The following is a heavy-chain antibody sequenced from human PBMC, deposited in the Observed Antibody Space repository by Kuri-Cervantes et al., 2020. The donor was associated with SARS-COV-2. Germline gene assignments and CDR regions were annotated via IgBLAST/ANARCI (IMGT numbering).Heavy chain of an antibody. V-gene: IGHV4-38-2*02. CDR3: ARAPQYSSRFDY. CDR2: IYYSGST. Sequence: GSLRLSCTVSGYSISSGYYWGWIRQPPGKGLEWTGSIYYSGSTYYNPSLKSRVTISVDTSKNQFSLKLSSVTAADTAVYYCARAPQYSSRFDYWGQGTLVTVSS. CDR1: GYSISSGYY. D-gene: IGHD6-13*01. J-gene: IGHJ4*02.